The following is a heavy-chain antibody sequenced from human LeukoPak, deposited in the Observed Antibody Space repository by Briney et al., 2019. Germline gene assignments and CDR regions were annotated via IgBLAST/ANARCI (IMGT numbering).Heavy chain of an antibody. D-gene: IGHD3-16*01. CDR3: ARDQDDYVWGSFPVQLGY. CDR1: GYTFTDYS. V-gene: IGHV1-18*01. J-gene: IGHJ4*02. CDR2: ISVYNGHT. Sequence: GASVKGSCKASGYTFTDYSITWVRQAPGQGLEWMGWISVYNGHTDYPQKVQGRVTMTTDTSTSTAYMELRSLRSDDTAVYYCARDQDDYVWGSFPVQLGYWGQGTLLTVSS.